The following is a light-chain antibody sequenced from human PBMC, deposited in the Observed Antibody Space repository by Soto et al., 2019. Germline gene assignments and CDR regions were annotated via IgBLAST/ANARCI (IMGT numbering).Light chain of an antibody. V-gene: IGKV1-39*01. Sequence: DIQMTQSPSSLSASVGDRVTITCRASQNINSYLNWYQQKPGKAPKLLIYAASSLQSGVPSRFSGSGSGTDFTITISSLQPKDFATYYCQQSYSTLYTFGQGTKLEIK. J-gene: IGKJ2*01. CDR3: QQSYSTLYT. CDR1: QNINSY. CDR2: AAS.